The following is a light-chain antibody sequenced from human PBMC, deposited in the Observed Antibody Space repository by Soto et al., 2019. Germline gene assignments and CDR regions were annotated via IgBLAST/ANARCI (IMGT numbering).Light chain of an antibody. CDR1: QSVATN. J-gene: IGKJ1*01. CDR3: QQYNDWPQT. V-gene: IGKV3-15*01. Sequence: TQSPSFLSASVRDRVTLSCRASQSVATNLAWYQQRPGQAPRLLIYGASKRAIGLPARFSGSGSGTEFNLTISSLQSEDFAVYYCQQYNDWPQTLGQGTKVDIK. CDR2: GAS.